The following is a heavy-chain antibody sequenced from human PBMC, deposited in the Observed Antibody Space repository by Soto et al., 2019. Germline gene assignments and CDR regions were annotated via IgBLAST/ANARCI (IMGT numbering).Heavy chain of an antibody. J-gene: IGHJ6*02. V-gene: IGHV3-30*18. CDR3: AKEKGGLYYYYGMDV. Sequence: GGSLRLSCAASGFTFSSYGMHWVRQAPGKGLEWVAVISYDGSNKYYADSVKGRFTISRDNSKNTLYLQMNSLRAEDTAVYYCAKEKGGLYYYYGMDVWGQGTTVTVSS. CDR2: ISYDGSNK. CDR1: GFTFSSYG.